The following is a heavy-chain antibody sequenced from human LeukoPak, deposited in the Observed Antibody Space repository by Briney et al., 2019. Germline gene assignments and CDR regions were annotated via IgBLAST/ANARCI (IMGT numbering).Heavy chain of an antibody. V-gene: IGHV1-18*01. CDR1: GYTFTTYG. CDR2: ISGYHGDT. J-gene: IGHJ4*02. D-gene: IGHD3-10*01. CDR3: ARAPTSYSSGSFSKYYFDS. Sequence: ALVKVSCKASGYTFTTYGISWVRQAPGQGLEWMGWISGYHGDTDYAQKFQGRVTMTTDTSTSAAYMELKSLKSDDTAVYYCARAPTSYSSGSFSKYYFDSWGQGTLVTVSS.